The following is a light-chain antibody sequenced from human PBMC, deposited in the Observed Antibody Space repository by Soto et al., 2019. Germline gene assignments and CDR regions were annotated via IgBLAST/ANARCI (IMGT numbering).Light chain of an antibody. Sequence: DIQMTQSPSSLSASVGDRVTITCRTSQSINIYLNWYQQKVGEPPRLLIFGASNLQSGVPSRFSGSGVGTHFTLTISSLQAEDSATYYCQQGYTKSPLTFAGGTKVDIK. CDR3: QQGYTKSPLT. V-gene: IGKV1-39*01. CDR1: QSINIY. CDR2: GAS. J-gene: IGKJ4*01.